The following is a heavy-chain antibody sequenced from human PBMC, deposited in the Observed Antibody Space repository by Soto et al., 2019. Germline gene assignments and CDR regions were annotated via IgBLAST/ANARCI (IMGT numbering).Heavy chain of an antibody. CDR3: ARDAAKGYSSPVAFDY. Sequence: EVQLVESGGGLIQPGGSLRLSCAASGFTVGNNCMTWVRQAPGKGLEWVSVIYSGGSTYYADSVKGRFTISRDNSNNTLYLQMNSLRAEDTAVYYCARDAAKGYSSPVAFDYWGQGILVTVSS. CDR2: IYSGGST. V-gene: IGHV3-53*01. CDR1: GFTVGNNC. J-gene: IGHJ4*02. D-gene: IGHD5-18*01.